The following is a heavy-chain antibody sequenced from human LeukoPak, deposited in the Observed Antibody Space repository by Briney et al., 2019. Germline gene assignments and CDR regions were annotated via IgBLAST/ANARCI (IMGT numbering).Heavy chain of an antibody. CDR3: ARDLKARDSFDTGGYYYVDAFDI. D-gene: IGHD3-22*01. Sequence: PSETLSLTCTVSGGSISSYYWSWIRQPPGKGLEWIGYIYYSGTTNYNPSLKSRVTISVDTSKNQFSLKLSSVTAADTAVYYCARDLKARDSFDTGGYYYVDAFDIWGQGTMVTVSS. CDR2: IYYSGTT. J-gene: IGHJ3*02. V-gene: IGHV4-59*01. CDR1: GGSISSYY.